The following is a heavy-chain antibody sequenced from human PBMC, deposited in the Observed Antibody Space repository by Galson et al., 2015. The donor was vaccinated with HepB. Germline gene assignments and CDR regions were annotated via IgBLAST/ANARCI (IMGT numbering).Heavy chain of an antibody. V-gene: IGHV4-59*12. J-gene: IGHJ4*02. CDR2: IYYSGST. D-gene: IGHD4-17*01. Sequence: LSLTCTVSGGSISSYYWSWIRQPPGKGLEWIGYIYYSGSTNYNPSLKSRVTISVDTSKNQFSLKLSSVTAADTAVYYCAREGYGALLHDYWGQGTLVTVSS. CDR3: AREGYGALLHDY. CDR1: GGSISSYY.